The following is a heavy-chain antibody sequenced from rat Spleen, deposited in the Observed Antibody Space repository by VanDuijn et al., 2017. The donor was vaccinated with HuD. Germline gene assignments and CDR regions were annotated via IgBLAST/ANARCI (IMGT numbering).Heavy chain of an antibody. Sequence: EVQLVESGGGLVQPGRSLKLSCAASGFTFSSFAMAWVRQAPKKGLEWVATITSGGSNTYYPDSVKGRFTISRDNAKSTLYLQMDSLRSEDTATYYCAKWDTSVMDAWGQGASVTVSS. CDR1: GFTFSSFA. V-gene: IGHV5-29*01. D-gene: IGHD2-5*01. CDR2: ITSGGSNT. CDR3: AKWDTSVMDA. J-gene: IGHJ4*01.